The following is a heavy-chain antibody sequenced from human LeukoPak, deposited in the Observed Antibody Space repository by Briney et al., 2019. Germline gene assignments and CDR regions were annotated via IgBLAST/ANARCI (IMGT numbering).Heavy chain of an antibody. CDR1: GGSISTYY. CDR2: NYNRGTT. J-gene: IGHJ4*02. D-gene: IGHD6-13*01. V-gene: IGHV4-59*01. Sequence: ETLSLTCSVSGGSISTYYWSWIRQPPGKGREWIGYNYNRGTTNYNPSLKSRVTISVDRSKNQFSLSLTSVTAADTAVYYCARERASAGPHFEHWGRGILVTVSS. CDR3: ARERASAGPHFEH.